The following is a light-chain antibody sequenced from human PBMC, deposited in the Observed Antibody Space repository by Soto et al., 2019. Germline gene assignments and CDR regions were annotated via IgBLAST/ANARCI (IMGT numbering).Light chain of an antibody. V-gene: IGKV1-27*01. CDR1: PDISSY. CDR3: QQYNTAPRT. Sequence: DIQMTQSPSSLSASVGDRVTITCRASPDISSYLAWYQHKPGKVPKLLIFAASTLQSGVSSRFSGSGSGTDFTLTISSLQPEDVATYYCQQYNTAPRTFGPGTKVDIK. J-gene: IGKJ1*01. CDR2: AAS.